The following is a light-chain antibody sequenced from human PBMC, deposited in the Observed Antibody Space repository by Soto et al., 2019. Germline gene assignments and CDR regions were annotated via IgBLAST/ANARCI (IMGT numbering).Light chain of an antibody. CDR2: KAS. J-gene: IGKJ5*01. CDR1: QSINNW. V-gene: IGKV1-5*03. CDR3: QQYNGDCT. Sequence: DIQMTQSPSTLSASVGDRVTITCRASQSINNWLAWYQQKPGKAPKLLIYKASSLESGVPSRCSGSGSGTEFTLTISSLQRDDFATYYCQQYNGDCTFGQGTRLEIK.